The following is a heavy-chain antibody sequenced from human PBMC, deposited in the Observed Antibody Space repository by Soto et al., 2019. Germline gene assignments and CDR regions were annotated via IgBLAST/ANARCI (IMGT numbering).Heavy chain of an antibody. D-gene: IGHD3-10*01. CDR3: ARPPAITHQYDYGLAV. V-gene: IGHV1-69*01. CDR2: VIPIFGTA. J-gene: IGHJ6*02. CDR1: GGTFSSYA. Sequence: QVQLVQSGAEVKKPGSSVRVSCKASGGTFSSYAISWVRQAPGQGLEWMGGVIPIFGTANYPQKFQGRLTITADEATNTAYMELNSLRSDHTAVYYCARPPAITHQYDYGLAVWGQGTTVTVSS.